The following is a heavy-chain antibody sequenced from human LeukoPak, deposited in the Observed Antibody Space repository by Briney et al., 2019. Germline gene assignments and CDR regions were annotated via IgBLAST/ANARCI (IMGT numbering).Heavy chain of an antibody. V-gene: IGHV1-18*01. CDR2: ISAYNGNT. CDR1: GYTFTSYG. CDR3: ARDVPHFGGVIVRFDY. D-gene: IGHD3-16*02. J-gene: IGHJ4*02. Sequence: ASVKVSCKASGYTFTSYGISWVRQAPGQGLEWMGWISAYNGNTNYAQKLQGRVTMTTDTSTSTAYMELRSLRSDDTAVYYCARDVPHFGGVIVRFDYWGQGTLVTASS.